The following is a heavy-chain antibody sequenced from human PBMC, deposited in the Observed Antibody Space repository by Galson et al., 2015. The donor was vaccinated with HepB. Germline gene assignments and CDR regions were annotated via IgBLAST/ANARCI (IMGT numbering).Heavy chain of an antibody. CDR2: VSSEGSNK. V-gene: IGHV3-30*18. CDR3: AKDRGYCSGGSCYRGLDY. Sequence: SLRLSCAASGFTFSTYAIHWVRQAPGKGLEWVAVVSSEGSNKYHADSLRGRITISRDNSKTTLYLQMNSLRPEDTAVYYCAKDRGYCSGGSCYRGLDYWGLGTLVTVSS. CDR1: GFTFSTYA. J-gene: IGHJ4*02. D-gene: IGHD2-15*01.